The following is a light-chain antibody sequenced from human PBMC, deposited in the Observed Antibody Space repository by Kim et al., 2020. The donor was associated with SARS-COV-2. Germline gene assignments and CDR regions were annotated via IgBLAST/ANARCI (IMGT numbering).Light chain of an antibody. Sequence: DIQMTQSPSTLSASVGDRVTIPCRASQSISSWLAWYQQKPGKAPKLLIYKASSLESGVPSRFSGSGSGTEFTLTISSLQPDDFATYYCQQYNSYIYTFGQGTKLEI. V-gene: IGKV1-5*03. CDR1: QSISSW. CDR2: KAS. CDR3: QQYNSYIYT. J-gene: IGKJ2*01.